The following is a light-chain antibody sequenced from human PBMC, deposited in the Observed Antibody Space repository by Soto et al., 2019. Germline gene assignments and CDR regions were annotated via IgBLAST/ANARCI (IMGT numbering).Light chain of an antibody. Sequence: DIQMTQSPSSLSASVGDRVTITCRASQGISNYLACYQQRPGKVPKLLIYAASTLQSGVPSRFSGSGSGTDFTLTITSLQPEDVATYYCQKYNSAPRTFGQGTKVEIK. CDR2: AAS. CDR3: QKYNSAPRT. J-gene: IGKJ1*01. V-gene: IGKV1-27*01. CDR1: QGISNY.